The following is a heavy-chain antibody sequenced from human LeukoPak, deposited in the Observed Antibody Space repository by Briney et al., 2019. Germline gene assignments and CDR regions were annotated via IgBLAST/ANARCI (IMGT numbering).Heavy chain of an antibody. CDR2: MNPNSGNT. Sequence: GASVKVSCKASGYTFTSYDINWARQATGQGLEWMGWMNPNSGNTGYAQKFQGRVTMTRNTSISTAYMELSSLRSEDTAVYYCARSTTSWYPYYYYYYMDVWGKGTTVTVSS. J-gene: IGHJ6*03. CDR3: ARSTTSWYPYYYYYYMDV. V-gene: IGHV1-8*01. D-gene: IGHD6-13*01. CDR1: GYTFTSYD.